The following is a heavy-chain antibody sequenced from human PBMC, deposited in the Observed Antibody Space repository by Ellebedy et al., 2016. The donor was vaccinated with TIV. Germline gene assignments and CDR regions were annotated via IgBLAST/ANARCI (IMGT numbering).Heavy chain of an antibody. CDR3: ARIQRYSYRSNEVDNGFDP. J-gene: IGHJ5*02. Sequence: SGPTLVKPTETLTLTCTVSGFSLSNARMGVSWIRQPPGKALEWLAYIFSNDEKSYSTSLKSRLTISKDSSERQVVLTMTNMDPVDTATYDCARIQRYSYRSNEVDNGFDPWGQGTLVTVSS. D-gene: IGHD5-18*01. CDR1: GFSLSNARMG. CDR2: IFSNDEK. V-gene: IGHV2-26*01.